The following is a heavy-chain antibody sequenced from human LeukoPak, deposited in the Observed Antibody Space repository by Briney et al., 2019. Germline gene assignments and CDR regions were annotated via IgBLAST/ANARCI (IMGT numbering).Heavy chain of an antibody. CDR3: ARDRATVTTSNYYYYYMDV. CDR1: GGSFSGYY. CDR2: INHSGST. J-gene: IGHJ6*03. D-gene: IGHD4-17*01. Sequence: SETLSLTCAVYGGSFSGYYWSWIRQTPGKGLEWIGEINHSGSTNYNPSLKSRVTISVDTSKNQFSLKLSSVTAADTAVYYCARDRATVTTSNYYYYYMDVWGKGTTVTVSS. V-gene: IGHV4-34*01.